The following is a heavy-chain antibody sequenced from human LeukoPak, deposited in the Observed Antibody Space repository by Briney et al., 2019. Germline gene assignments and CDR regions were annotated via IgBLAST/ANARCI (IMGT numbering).Heavy chain of an antibody. CDR3: AREGDSSSVGWFDP. V-gene: IGHV3-30*04. J-gene: IGHJ5*02. CDR2: ISYDGSNK. CDR1: GFTFSSYE. D-gene: IGHD6-13*01. Sequence: PGGSLRLSCAASGFTFSSYEMNWVRRAPGKGLEWVALISYDGSNKYYADSVKGRFTISRDNSKNTLYLQMNSLRAEDTAVYYCAREGDSSSVGWFDPWGQGTLVTVSS.